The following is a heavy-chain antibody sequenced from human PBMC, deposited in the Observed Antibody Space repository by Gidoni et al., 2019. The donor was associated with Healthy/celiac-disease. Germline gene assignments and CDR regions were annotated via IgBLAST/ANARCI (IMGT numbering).Heavy chain of an antibody. CDR2: IIPNWGTG. V-gene: IGHV1-69*01. D-gene: IGHD3-9*01. CDR1: GGSFSIYS. J-gene: IGHJ6*02. Sequence: QLVPSGAEVQKPGSSVNVSCTASGGSFSIYSISWVRQAPGQGLDWMGGIIPNWGTGNYAQKFQGRVTITADESTSTAYMELSSLRSEDTAVYYCARDGPSDYDIVTGYFPNHYYYYYGMDVWGQGTTVTVSS. CDR3: ARDGPSDYDIVTGYFPNHYYYYYGMDV.